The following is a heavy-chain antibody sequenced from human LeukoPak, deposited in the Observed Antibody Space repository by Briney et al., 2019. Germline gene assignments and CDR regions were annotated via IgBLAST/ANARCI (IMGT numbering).Heavy chain of an antibody. D-gene: IGHD3-3*01. J-gene: IGHJ4*02. Sequence: ASVKVSCKASGYTFTSYAMNWVRQAPGQGLEWMGWINTNTGNPTYAQGFTGRFVFSLDTSVSTAYLQISNLKAEDTAVYYCARGAGYTVFGVITQNYYFDYWGQGTLATVSS. CDR1: GYTFTSYA. CDR2: INTNTGNP. V-gene: IGHV7-4-1*02. CDR3: ARGAGYTVFGVITQNYYFDY.